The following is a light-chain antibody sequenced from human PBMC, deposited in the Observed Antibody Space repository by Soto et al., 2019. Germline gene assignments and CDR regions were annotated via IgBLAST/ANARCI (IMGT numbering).Light chain of an antibody. CDR2: KXS. Sequence: DIQMTQSPSTLSGSXXDXVTXXXXASXXXXSWLAWYQQKPGKAPKLXIXKXSTXXSGVPSRFXGSGSGTEFTLTISSLQPEDFATYYCQQLNSYPLTFGGGTKVDIK. CDR1: XXXXSW. V-gene: IGKV1-5*03. CDR3: QQLNSYPLT. J-gene: IGKJ4*01.